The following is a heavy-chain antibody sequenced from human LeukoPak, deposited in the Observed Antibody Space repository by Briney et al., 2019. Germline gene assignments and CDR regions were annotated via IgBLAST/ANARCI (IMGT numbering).Heavy chain of an antibody. J-gene: IGHJ4*02. D-gene: IGHD3-9*01. V-gene: IGHV3-23*01. CDR2: ISGSGGTT. CDR1: GFTFSSYA. Sequence: PGGSLRLSCAASGFTFSSYAMSWVRQAPGKGLEWVSSISGSGGTTYYADSVKGRFTFSRDNYKNMLYLQMNSLRAEDTAVYYCAKGGYSYDILTGSPERFDYWGQGTLVTVSS. CDR3: AKGGYSYDILTGSPERFDY.